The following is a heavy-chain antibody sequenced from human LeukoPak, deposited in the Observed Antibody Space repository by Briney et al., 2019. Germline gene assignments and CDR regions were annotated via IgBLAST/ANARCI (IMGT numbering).Heavy chain of an antibody. Sequence: GGSLRLSCAASGFTFSSYSMNWVRQAPGKGLEWVSFISGSSTIIYYADSVRGRFTISRDNAKNSLYLQMNSLRAEDTAVYYCARDYYYGSGSYTQFDYWGQGTLVTVSS. CDR3: ARDYYYGSGSYTQFDY. J-gene: IGHJ4*02. V-gene: IGHV3-48*04. CDR2: ISGSSTII. CDR1: GFTFSSYS. D-gene: IGHD3-10*01.